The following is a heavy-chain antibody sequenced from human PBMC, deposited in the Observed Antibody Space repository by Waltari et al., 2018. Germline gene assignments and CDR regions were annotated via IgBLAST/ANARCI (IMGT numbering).Heavy chain of an antibody. D-gene: IGHD7-27*01. CDR3: ARDSLLGRYFDY. V-gene: IGHV3-74*03. Sequence: EVQLMEAGGGLVKPGGSLSLSCAASGFTFRSHWMHWVRQVPGKGLVWVSRVNTDGTRTTYADSVQGRFTISRDNAKNTLYLTMNTLRAEDTAVYYCARDSLLGRYFDYWGQGVLVTVSS. CDR2: VNTDGTRT. CDR1: GFTFRSHW. J-gene: IGHJ4*02.